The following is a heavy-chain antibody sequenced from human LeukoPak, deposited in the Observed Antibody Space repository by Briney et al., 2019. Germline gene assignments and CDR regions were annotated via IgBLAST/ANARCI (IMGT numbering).Heavy chain of an antibody. CDR3: ARGESRGDGYNFFDY. CDR2: IYYSGST. Sequence: SETLSLTCTVSGGSISSSNYYWDWIRQPPGKGLQWIGSIYYSGSTYYNPSLKSRVTISVDTSKNQFSLKLSSVTAADTAVYYCARGESRGDGYNFFDYWGQGTLVTVSS. D-gene: IGHD5-24*01. V-gene: IGHV4-39*07. J-gene: IGHJ4*02. CDR1: GGSISSSNYY.